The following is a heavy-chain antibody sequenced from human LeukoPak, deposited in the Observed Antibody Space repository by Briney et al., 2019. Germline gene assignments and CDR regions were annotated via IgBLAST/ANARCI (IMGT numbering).Heavy chain of an antibody. CDR2: ITWNSGSI. CDR3: AKGDSSGYARNWFDP. J-gene: IGHJ5*02. D-gene: IGHD3-22*01. V-gene: IGHV3-9*01. Sequence: GGSLRLSCAASGFTFDDYVMHWVRQAPGKGLEWVSGITWNSGSIGYADSVKGRFTISRDNAKNSLYLQMNSLRAEDTALYHCAKGDSSGYARNWFDPWGQGTLASVSS. CDR1: GFTFDDYV.